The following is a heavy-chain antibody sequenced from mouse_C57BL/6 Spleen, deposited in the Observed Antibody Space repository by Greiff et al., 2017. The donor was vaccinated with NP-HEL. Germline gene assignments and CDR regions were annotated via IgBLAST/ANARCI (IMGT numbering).Heavy chain of an antibody. D-gene: IGHD2-4*01. V-gene: IGHV1-39*01. Sequence: VQPGASVKISCKASDYSFTDYNMNWVKQSNGKSLEWIGVINPNYGTTSYNQKFKGKATLTVDQSSSTAYMQLNSLTSEDSAVYYCARGDYGRPTGYWGQGTTLTVSS. CDR3: ARGDYGRPTGY. J-gene: IGHJ2*01. CDR2: INPNYGTT. CDR1: DYSFTDYN.